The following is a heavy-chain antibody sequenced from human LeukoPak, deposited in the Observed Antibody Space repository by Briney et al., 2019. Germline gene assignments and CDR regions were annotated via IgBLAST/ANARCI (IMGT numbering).Heavy chain of an antibody. Sequence: GGSLRLSCAASGFTFSSYSMDWVRQAPGKGLEWVSSISSSSDYIHYADSVKGRFTISRDNAKNTLYLQMNSLSADDTAVYYCASQFSTAGGYWGQGTLVTVPS. J-gene: IGHJ4*02. CDR1: GFTFSSYS. CDR3: ASQFSTAGGY. D-gene: IGHD4-17*01. CDR2: ISSSSDYI. V-gene: IGHV3-21*01.